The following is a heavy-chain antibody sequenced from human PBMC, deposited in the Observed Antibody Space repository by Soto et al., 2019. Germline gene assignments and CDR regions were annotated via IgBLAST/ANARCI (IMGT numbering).Heavy chain of an antibody. CDR1: GFTFSSYA. CDR2: ISGSGGST. J-gene: IGHJ4*02. CDR3: AKDLRRPERWLQTGGWGY. Sequence: PGGSLRLSCAASGFTFSSYAMSWVRQAPGKGLEWVSAISGSGGSTYYADSVKGRFTISRDNSKNTLYLQMNSLRAEDTAVYYCAKDLRRPERWLQTGGWGYWGQGTLVTVSS. D-gene: IGHD5-12*01. V-gene: IGHV3-23*01.